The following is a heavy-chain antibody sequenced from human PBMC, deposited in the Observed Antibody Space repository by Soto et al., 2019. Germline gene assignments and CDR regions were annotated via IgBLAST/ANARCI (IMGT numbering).Heavy chain of an antibody. V-gene: IGHV4-34*01. D-gene: IGHD5-18*01. J-gene: IGHJ4*02. CDR2: INHTGGT. CDR1: GGSFSGYF. Sequence: PSETLSLTCAAYGGSFSGYFWIWIRKPPGKGLEWIGEINHTGGTSFNPSLKSRVTISIDTSKKQFSLTLSSVTASDTAVYYRARSFGRYSFGYWRQGTVVTVCS. CDR3: ARSFGRYSFGY.